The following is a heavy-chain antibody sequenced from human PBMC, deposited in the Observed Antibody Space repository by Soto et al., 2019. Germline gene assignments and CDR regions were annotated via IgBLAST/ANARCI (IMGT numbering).Heavy chain of an antibody. CDR3: ARDLVEGYSYGSYFDY. J-gene: IGHJ4*02. CDR2: ISTYNGNT. D-gene: IGHD5-18*01. Sequence: ASVKVSCKASGYTFTSYGISWVRQAPGQGLEWMGWISTYNGNTNYAQKLQGRVTMTTDTSTSTAYMELRSLRSDDTAVYYCARDLVEGYSYGSYFDYWGQGTLVTVSS. CDR1: GYTFTSYG. V-gene: IGHV1-18*01.